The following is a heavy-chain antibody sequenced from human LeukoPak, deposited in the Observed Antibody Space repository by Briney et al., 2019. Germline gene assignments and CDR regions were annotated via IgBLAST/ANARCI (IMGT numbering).Heavy chain of an antibody. Sequence: AGGSLRLSCTASGFTFGDYAMSWVRQAPGKGLEWVGFIRSKAYGGTTEYAASVKGRFTISRDDSKSIAYLQMNSLKTEDTAVYYCTRKGSSYVSSGPPPDEGFDYWGQGTLVTVSS. V-gene: IGHV3-49*04. D-gene: IGHD5-18*01. CDR3: TRKGSSYVSSGPPPDEGFDY. CDR2: IRSKAYGGTT. J-gene: IGHJ4*02. CDR1: GFTFGDYA.